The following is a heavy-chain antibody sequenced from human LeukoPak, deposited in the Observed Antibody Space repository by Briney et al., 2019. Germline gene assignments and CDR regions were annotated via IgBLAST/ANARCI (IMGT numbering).Heavy chain of an antibody. D-gene: IGHD6-19*01. CDR2: IYYSGST. CDR3: ARHAGMGYSSGWYFFDY. CDR1: GGSISSSSYY. Sequence: SETLSLTCTVSGGSISSSSYYWGWIRQPPGEGLEWIGSIYYSGSTYYNPSLKSRVTISVDTSKNQFSLKLSSVTAADTAVYYCARHAGMGYSSGWYFFDYWGQGTLVTVSS. V-gene: IGHV4-39*01. J-gene: IGHJ4*02.